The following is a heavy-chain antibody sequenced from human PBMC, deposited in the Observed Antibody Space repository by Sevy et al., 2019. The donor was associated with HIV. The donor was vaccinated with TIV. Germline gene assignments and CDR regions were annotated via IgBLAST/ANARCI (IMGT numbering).Heavy chain of an antibody. D-gene: IGHD2-2*01. Sequence: GSLRLSCAVYGGSFSGYYWSWIRQPPGKGLEWIGEINHSGSTNYELSLKSRVTISGDTSKNQFSLELSSVTAADTAVYYCARHCSGTSCSHAFDIWGQGTMVTVSS. V-gene: IGHV4-34*01. J-gene: IGHJ3*02. CDR1: GGSFSGYY. CDR3: ARHCSGTSCSHAFDI. CDR2: INHSGST.